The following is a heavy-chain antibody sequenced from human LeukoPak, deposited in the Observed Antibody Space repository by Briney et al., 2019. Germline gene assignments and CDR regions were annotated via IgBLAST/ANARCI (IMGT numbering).Heavy chain of an antibody. CDR1: GFTFSSYA. D-gene: IGHD6-13*01. Sequence: GGSLRLSCAASGFTFSSYAMSWVRQAPGKGLEWVSAISGSGGSTYYADSVKGRFTISRDNSKNTLYLQMNSLRAEDTTVYYCAKMDSSSWSPVDWYFDLWGRGTLVTVSS. CDR2: ISGSGGST. V-gene: IGHV3-23*01. J-gene: IGHJ2*01. CDR3: AKMDSSSWSPVDWYFDL.